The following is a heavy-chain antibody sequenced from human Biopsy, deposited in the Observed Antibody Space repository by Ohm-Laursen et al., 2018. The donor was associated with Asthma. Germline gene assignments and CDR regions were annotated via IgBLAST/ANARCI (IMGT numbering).Heavy chain of an antibody. V-gene: IGHV1-69*06. Sequence: GSSVKVSCKASGGMFGNYAISWVRQAPGLGLEWMGGHDHEEGGTVNARRFQGRVTMTEDTSTDTAYMELSGLRFDDTAIYYCARPSPNRDILYYYYHMDVWGQGTTVIVSS. CDR1: GGMFGNYA. CDR2: HDHEEGGT. J-gene: IGHJ6*02. D-gene: IGHD3-3*02. CDR3: ARPSPNRDILYYYYHMDV.